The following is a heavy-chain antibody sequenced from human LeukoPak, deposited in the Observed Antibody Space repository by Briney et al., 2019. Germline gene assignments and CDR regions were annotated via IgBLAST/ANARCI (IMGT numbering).Heavy chain of an antibody. Sequence: GGSLRLSCAASGFTFSDYYMSWIRQAPGKGLDWVSYISSSGSTIYYADSVKGRFTISRDNAKNSLYLQMNSLRAEDTAVYYCAKPTYDSSGYYYLGDFQHWGQGTLVTVSS. J-gene: IGHJ1*01. D-gene: IGHD3-22*01. V-gene: IGHV3-11*04. CDR3: AKPTYDSSGYYYLGDFQH. CDR2: ISSSGSTI. CDR1: GFTFSDYY.